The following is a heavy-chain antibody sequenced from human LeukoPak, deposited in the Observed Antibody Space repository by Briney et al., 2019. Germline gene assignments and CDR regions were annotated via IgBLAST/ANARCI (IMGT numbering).Heavy chain of an antibody. V-gene: IGHV3-48*02. CDR3: ARGAVVQDY. J-gene: IGHJ4*02. CDR2: ISGGSRTI. Sequence: GGSLRLSCAASGFSFSTYSMNWVRQAPGKGLEWVSYISGGSRTIYYADSVKGRFIISRDNAKNSLYLQMNRLRDEETAVYYCARGAVVQDYWGQGTLVSVSS. CDR1: GFSFSTYS. D-gene: IGHD4-23*01.